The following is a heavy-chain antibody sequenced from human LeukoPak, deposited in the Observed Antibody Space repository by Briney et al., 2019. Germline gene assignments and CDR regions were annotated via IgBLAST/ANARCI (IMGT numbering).Heavy chain of an antibody. Sequence: GGSLRLSCAASGFTFCSYSMNWVRQAPGKGLEWVSAISSNSNYIYYADSVKGRFTISRDNAKNSLFLQMNSLRAEDTAVYYCARVPVLLTMGGDYWGQGTLVTVSS. CDR3: ARVPVLLTMGGDY. V-gene: IGHV3-21*01. CDR2: ISSNSNYI. J-gene: IGHJ4*02. D-gene: IGHD2/OR15-2a*01. CDR1: GFTFCSYS.